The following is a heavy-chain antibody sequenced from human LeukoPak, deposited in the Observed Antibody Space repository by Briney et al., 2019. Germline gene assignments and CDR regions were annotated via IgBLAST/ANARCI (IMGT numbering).Heavy chain of an antibody. J-gene: IGHJ4*02. CDR1: GGSISSYY. V-gene: IGHV4-59*01. D-gene: IGHD1-26*01. CDR2: IYYSGST. CDR3: ARHASGSYYVEY. Sequence: TSETLPLTCTVSGGSISSYYWSWIRQPPGKGLEWIGYIYYSGSTNYNPSLKSRVTISVDTSKNQFSLKLSSVTAADTAVYYCARHASGSYYVEYWGQGTLVTVSS.